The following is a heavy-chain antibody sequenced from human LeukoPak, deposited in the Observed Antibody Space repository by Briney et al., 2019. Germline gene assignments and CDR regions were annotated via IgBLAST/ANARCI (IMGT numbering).Heavy chain of an antibody. CDR2: FDPEDGET. Sequence: VASVKVSCKVSGYTLTELSMHWVRQAPGKGLEWMGGFDPEDGETIYAQKFQGRVTMTEDTSTDTAYMELSSLRSEDTAVYYCATPDYGSGSYYGPHYGMDVWGQGTTVTVSS. J-gene: IGHJ6*02. CDR3: ATPDYGSGSYYGPHYGMDV. V-gene: IGHV1-24*01. D-gene: IGHD3-10*01. CDR1: GYTLTELS.